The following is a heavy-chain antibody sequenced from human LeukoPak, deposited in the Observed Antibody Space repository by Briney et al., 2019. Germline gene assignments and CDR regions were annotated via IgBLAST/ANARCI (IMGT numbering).Heavy chain of an antibody. CDR1: GYTFTSYY. D-gene: IGHD2-2*03. CDR3: ARAGGYCSSTSCSHYYYMDV. V-gene: IGHV1-46*01. CDR2: INPSGGST. J-gene: IGHJ6*03. Sequence: ASVKVSCKASGYTFTSYYMHWVRHAPGQGLEWMGIINPSGGSTSYAQKFQGRVTMTRDMSTSTVYMELSSLRSEDTAVYYCARAGGYCSSTSCSHYYYMDVWGKGTTVTVSS.